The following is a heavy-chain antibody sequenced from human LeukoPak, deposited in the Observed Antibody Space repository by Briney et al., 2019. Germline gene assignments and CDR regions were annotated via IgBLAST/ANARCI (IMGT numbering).Heavy chain of an antibody. J-gene: IGHJ6*02. D-gene: IGHD5-12*01. CDR3: AKDISIGGYADGYYYGMDV. CDR2: ISWNSRNI. Sequence: GGSLRLSCATSGFKFGDYAMHWVRQAPGRGLEWVSGISWNSRNIGYADSVKGRFTISRDHAKNSVYLQMTSLRPEDTAVYYCAKDISIGGYADGYYYGMDVWGQGTTVTVSS. V-gene: IGHV3-9*01. CDR1: GFKFGDYA.